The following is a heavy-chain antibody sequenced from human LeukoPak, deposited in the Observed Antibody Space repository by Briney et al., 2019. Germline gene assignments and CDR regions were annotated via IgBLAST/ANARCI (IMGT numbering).Heavy chain of an antibody. CDR3: AKDQGIAARERYFDY. V-gene: IGHV3-23*01. Sequence: GGSLRLSCAASGFTFSTFAMIWVRQPPGKGLEWVSAISGSGGSTYYADSVKGRFTISRDNSKNTLYLQMNSLRAEDTAVYYCAKDQGIAARERYFDYWGQGTLVTVSS. CDR1: GFTFSTFA. CDR2: ISGSGGST. J-gene: IGHJ4*02. D-gene: IGHD6-6*01.